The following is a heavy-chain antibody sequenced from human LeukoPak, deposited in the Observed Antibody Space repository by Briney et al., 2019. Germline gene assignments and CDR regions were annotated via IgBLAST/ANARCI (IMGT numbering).Heavy chain of an antibody. CDR3: ARGVKLLRGTTGIGY. CDR1: GYTFTSYD. D-gene: IGHD1-1*01. V-gene: IGHV1-8*01. Sequence: GASVKVSCKASGYTFTSYDINWVRQATGQGLEWMGWMNPNSGNTGYAQKFQGRVTMTRNTSISTAYMELSSLRSEDTAVYYCARGVKLLRGTTGIGYWGQGTLVTVSS. CDR2: MNPNSGNT. J-gene: IGHJ4*02.